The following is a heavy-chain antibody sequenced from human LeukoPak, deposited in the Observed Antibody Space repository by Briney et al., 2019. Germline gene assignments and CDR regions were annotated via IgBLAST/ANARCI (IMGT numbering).Heavy chain of an antibody. D-gene: IGHD2-21*02. J-gene: IGHJ5*02. CDR3: TTEFLRTYCTGDCTSS. V-gene: IGHV3-15*01. CDR2: ITAKSKRDSGTT. CDR1: GFTLNNAW. Sequence: PGGSLRLSCAASGFTLNNAWMSWVRQAPGKVLEWVGRITAKSKRDSGTTDYAAPVEGRFTISRDDSKNTLYLQMNSLKTEDTAVYYCTTEFLRTYCTGDCTSSWGQGTLVTVSS.